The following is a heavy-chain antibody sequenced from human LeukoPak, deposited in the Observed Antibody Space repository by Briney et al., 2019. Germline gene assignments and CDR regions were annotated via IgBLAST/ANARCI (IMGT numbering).Heavy chain of an antibody. Sequence: SETLSLTCTVSGASISSYYWSWIRQPPGKGLEWIGYIYSSGSTNYNPSLKSRVTISIDTSKNQFSLKLSSVTAAATAVYYCARDGAFAIWGQGTMVTVSS. CDR1: GASISSYY. CDR2: IYSSGST. CDR3: ARDGAFAI. V-gene: IGHV4-59*01. J-gene: IGHJ3*02.